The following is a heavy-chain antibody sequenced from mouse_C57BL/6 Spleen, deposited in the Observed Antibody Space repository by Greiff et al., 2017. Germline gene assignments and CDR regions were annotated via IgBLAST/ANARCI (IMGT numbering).Heavy chain of an antibody. D-gene: IGHD2-1*01. CDR3: ARSLLLDRDY. V-gene: IGHV1-64*01. J-gene: IGHJ2*01. Sequence: QVQLQQPGAELVKPGASVKLSCKASGYTFTSYWMHWVKPRPGQGLEWIGMIHPNSGSTNYNEKFKSKATLTVDKSSSTAYMQLSSLTSEDSAVYYCARSLLLDRDYWGQGTTLTVSS. CDR2: IHPNSGST. CDR1: GYTFTSYW.